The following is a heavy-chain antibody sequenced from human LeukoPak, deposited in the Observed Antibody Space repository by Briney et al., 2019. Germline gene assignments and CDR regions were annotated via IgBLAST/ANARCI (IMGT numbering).Heavy chain of an antibody. J-gene: IGHJ4*02. CDR1: GYAFTSYD. D-gene: IGHD3-10*01. Sequence: ASVKVSCKASGYAFTSYDINWVRQAPGQGLEWMGWMNPNSGNTGYAQKFQGRVTMTRNTSISTAYMELSSLRSEDTAVYYCARGPTMVRGVDYWGQGTLVTVSS. V-gene: IGHV1-8*01. CDR3: ARGPTMVRGVDY. CDR2: MNPNSGNT.